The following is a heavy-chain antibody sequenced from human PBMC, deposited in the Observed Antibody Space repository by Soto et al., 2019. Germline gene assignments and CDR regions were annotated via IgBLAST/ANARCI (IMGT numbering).Heavy chain of an antibody. Sequence: PSETLSLTCAVSGGSISSGGYSWSWIRQPPGKGLEWIGYIYHSGSTYYNPSLKSRVTISVDRSKNQFSLKLSSVTAADTAVYXXAXXGGXPRYYWGQGXXVTXXS. CDR2: IYHSGST. CDR3: AXXGGXPRYY. D-gene: IGHD1-26*01. J-gene: IGHJ4*02. V-gene: IGHV4-30-2*01. CDR1: GGSISSGGYS.